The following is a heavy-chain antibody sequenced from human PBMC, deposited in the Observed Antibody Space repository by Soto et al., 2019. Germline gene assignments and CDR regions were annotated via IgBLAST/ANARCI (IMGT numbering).Heavy chain of an antibody. J-gene: IGHJ4*01. V-gene: IGHV3-23*01. Sequence: GGSLRLSCAASGFTFSSYAMSWVRQAPGKGLEWVSAISGSGGSTYYADSVKGRFTISRDNSKNTLYLQMNSLRAEDTAVYYCAKLGFRVVVPAASIYFDYWGHGTLVTVSS. CDR2: ISGSGGST. D-gene: IGHD2-2*01. CDR3: AKLGFRVVVPAASIYFDY. CDR1: GFTFSSYA.